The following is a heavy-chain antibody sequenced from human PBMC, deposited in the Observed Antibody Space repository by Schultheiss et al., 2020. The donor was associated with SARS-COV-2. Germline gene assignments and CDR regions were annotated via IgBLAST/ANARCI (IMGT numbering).Heavy chain of an antibody. CDR2: IWYDGSNK. CDR1: GFTFSSYA. J-gene: IGHJ6*02. CDR3: ARALGFGSMVQGDYYYYGMDV. D-gene: IGHD3-10*01. V-gene: IGHV3-30*04. Sequence: GGSLRLSCAASGFTFSSYAMHWVRQAPGKGLEWVAVIWYDGSNKYYADSVKGRFTISRDNSKNTLYLQMNSLRAEDTAVYYCARALGFGSMVQGDYYYYGMDVWGQGTTVTVSS.